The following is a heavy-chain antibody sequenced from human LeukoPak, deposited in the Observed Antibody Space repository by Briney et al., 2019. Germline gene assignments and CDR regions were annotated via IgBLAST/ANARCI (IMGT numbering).Heavy chain of an antibody. V-gene: IGHV3-23*01. CDR3: AKDKGIHEAEVFDY. CDR1: GFTFSSDA. Sequence: GGSLRLSCAASGFTFSSDAMSWVRQAPGKGLEWVATISGSGDSTYYTDSVKGRFTISRDNSRNTLYLQVNSLRAEDTAVYYCAKDKGIHEAEVFDYWGQGTLVTVTS. J-gene: IGHJ4*02. D-gene: IGHD2/OR15-2a*01. CDR2: ISGSGDST.